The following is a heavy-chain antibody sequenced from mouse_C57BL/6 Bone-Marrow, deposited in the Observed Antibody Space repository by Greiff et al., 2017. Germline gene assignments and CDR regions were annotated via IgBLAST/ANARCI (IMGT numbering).Heavy chain of an antibody. CDR2: IDPENGDT. J-gene: IGHJ2*01. CDR1: GFNIKDDY. Sequence: EVQLQQSGAELVRPGASVKLSCTASGFNIKDDYMHWVKLRPEQGLEWIGWIDPENGDTEYASKFQGKATITADTSSNTAYLQLSSLTSEDTAVYYCTTNWALNFDYWGQGTTLTVSS. CDR3: TTNWALNFDY. D-gene: IGHD4-1*01. V-gene: IGHV14-4*01.